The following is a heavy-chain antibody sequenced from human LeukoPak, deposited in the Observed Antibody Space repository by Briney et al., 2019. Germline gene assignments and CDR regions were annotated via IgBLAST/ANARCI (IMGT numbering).Heavy chain of an antibody. Sequence: GGSLRLSCAASGFTFSSYAMSWVRQAPGKGLEWVSGISNSGGSSTYYADSVKGRFTISRDNSKNTLYLQMNSLRAEDTAVYYCSLRKGYWGQGTLVTVSS. CDR1: GFTFSSYA. V-gene: IGHV3-23*01. CDR3: SLRKGY. J-gene: IGHJ4*02. CDR2: ISNSGGSST. D-gene: IGHD1-14*01.